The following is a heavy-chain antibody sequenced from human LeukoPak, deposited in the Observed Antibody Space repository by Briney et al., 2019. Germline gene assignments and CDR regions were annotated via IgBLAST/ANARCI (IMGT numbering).Heavy chain of an antibody. J-gene: IGHJ4*02. V-gene: IGHV4-30-2*01. CDR1: GRSISSGGYS. CDR3: ARVGNRGDKRRIFDY. Sequence: SETLSLTCAVTGRSISSGGYSLSWIRQPPGKGLEWIVYIYHSGSTYYNPSLKSRVTISVDRSKNQFSLKLSSVTAADTAVYYCARVGNRGDKRRIFDYWGQGTLVTVSS. D-gene: IGHD7-27*01. CDR2: IYHSGST.